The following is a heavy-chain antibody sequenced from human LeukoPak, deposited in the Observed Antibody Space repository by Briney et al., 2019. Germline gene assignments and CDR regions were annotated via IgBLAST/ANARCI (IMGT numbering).Heavy chain of an antibody. J-gene: IGHJ6*02. CDR1: GFSFSSYG. CDR2: ISHDGSRK. CDR3: ANSLAAALYGMDV. V-gene: IGHV3-30*18. Sequence: GGSLGLSCAASGFSFSSYGMHWVRQAPAKGLEWVALISHDGSRKSYADSAKGRFTISRDNSKNTLYLQMNSLRAEDTAVYYCANSLAAALYGMDVWGQGTTLTVSS. D-gene: IGHD6-13*01.